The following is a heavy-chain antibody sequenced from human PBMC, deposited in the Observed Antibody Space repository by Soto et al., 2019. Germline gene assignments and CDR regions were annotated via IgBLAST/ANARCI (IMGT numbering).Heavy chain of an antibody. CDR2: IWYDGSNK. CDR1: GFTFSSYG. CDR3: SDCSGGRCSQSFDD. D-gene: IGHD2-15*01. Sequence: PGGSLRLSCAASGFTFSSYGMHWVRQAPGKGLEWVAVIWYDGSNKYYADSVKGRFTISRDNSKNTLYLQMNSLRAEDTAVYYCSDCSGGRCSQSFDDWGQGTLVTVSS. J-gene: IGHJ4*02. V-gene: IGHV3-33*01.